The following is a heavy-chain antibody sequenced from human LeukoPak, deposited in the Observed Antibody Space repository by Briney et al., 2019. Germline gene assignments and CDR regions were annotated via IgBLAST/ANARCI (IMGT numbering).Heavy chain of an antibody. Sequence: SETLSLTCTVSGGSISSSSYYWGWIRQPPGKGLEWIGYIYYSGSTNYNPSLKSRVTISVDTSKNQFSLKLSSVTAADTAVYYCARDLGRPAGFRGSHAFDIWGQGTMVTVSS. CDR2: IYYSGST. V-gene: IGHV4-61*01. D-gene: IGHD2-2*01. CDR1: GGSISSSSYY. J-gene: IGHJ3*02. CDR3: ARDLGRPAGFRGSHAFDI.